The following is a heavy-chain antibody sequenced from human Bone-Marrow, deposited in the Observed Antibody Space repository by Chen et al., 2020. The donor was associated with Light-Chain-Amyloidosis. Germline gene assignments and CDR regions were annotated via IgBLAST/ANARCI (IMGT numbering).Heavy chain of an antibody. CDR1: GFTFSDFY. V-gene: IGHV3-11*01. D-gene: IGHD3-16*01. CDR2: MSRSSSAI. J-gene: IGHJ4*02. CDR3: ARGYKFGYY. Sequence: QVQLVESGGGLVKPGGSLRLSCAASGFTFSDFYMSWIRQAPGKGLEWTSYMSRSSSAIYYADSVKGRFTISRDNAENSVYLQMDRLRAEDTAVYYCARGYKFGYYWGQGTLVNVSS.